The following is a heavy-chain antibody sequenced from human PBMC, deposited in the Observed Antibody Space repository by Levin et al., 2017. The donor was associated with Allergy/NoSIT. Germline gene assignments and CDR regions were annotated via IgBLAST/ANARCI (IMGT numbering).Heavy chain of an antibody. V-gene: IGHV3-7*01. Sequence: GESLKISCAASGFTFSSYWMSWVRQAPGKGLEWVANIKQDGSEKYYVDSVKGRFTISRDNAKNSLYLQMNSLRAEDTAVYYCARDLSPDYGDYAAYFDYWGQGTLVTVSS. CDR3: ARDLSPDYGDYAAYFDY. D-gene: IGHD4-17*01. CDR1: GFTFSSYW. CDR2: IKQDGSEK. J-gene: IGHJ4*02.